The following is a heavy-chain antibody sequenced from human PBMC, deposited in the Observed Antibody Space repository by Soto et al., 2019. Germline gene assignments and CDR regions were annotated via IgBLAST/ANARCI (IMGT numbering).Heavy chain of an antibody. CDR2: IYYSGST. J-gene: IGHJ4*02. CDR1: GGSISSSSYY. Sequence: QLQLQESGPGLVKPSETLSLTCTVSGGSISSSSYYWGWIRQPPGKGLEWIGSIYYSGSTYYNPSLKSRVTISVDTFKNQFSLKLSSVTAADTAVYYCARHVNGYCSGGSCYLFDSWRQGTLVTVSS. CDR3: ARHVNGYCSGGSCYLFDS. V-gene: IGHV4-39*01. D-gene: IGHD2-15*01.